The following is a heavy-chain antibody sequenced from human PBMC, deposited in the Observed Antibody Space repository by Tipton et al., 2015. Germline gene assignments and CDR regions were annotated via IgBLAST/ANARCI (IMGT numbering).Heavy chain of an antibody. V-gene: IGHV4-61*05. Sequence: LRLSCTVSGGSVSTSNYYWGWIRQSPGKGLEWIGYISYSGSTNYNPSLKSRVTISRDTSKNQFSLRLSSVTAADTAVYYCACHDYDLLTRDYQTVDYWGQGTRVTVSS. D-gene: IGHD3-9*01. CDR3: ACHDYDLLTRDYQTVDY. CDR2: ISYSGST. J-gene: IGHJ4*02. CDR1: GGSVSTSNYY.